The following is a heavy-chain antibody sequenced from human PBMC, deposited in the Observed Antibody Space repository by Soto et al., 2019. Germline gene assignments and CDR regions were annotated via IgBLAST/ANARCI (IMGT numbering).Heavy chain of an antibody. V-gene: IGHV3-48*01. CDR2: IGRSDNNI. J-gene: IGHJ4*02. CDR1: GFTFSSYS. Sequence: PGGSLRLSCAASGFTFSSYSMNWVRLAPGKGLEWISYIGRSDNNIHYADSVKGRFTISRDNAKSSLYLQMDSLRAEDTAVYYCASDRFRGTYYLRGVTYFFEEWGQGAPVTVSS. D-gene: IGHD1-26*01. CDR3: ASDRFRGTYYLRGVTYFFEE.